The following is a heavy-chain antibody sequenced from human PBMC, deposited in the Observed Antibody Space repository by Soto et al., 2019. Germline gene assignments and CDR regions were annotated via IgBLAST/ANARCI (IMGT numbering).Heavy chain of an antibody. D-gene: IGHD6-13*01. Sequence: KTSETLSLTCTVSGVTVSSDAYYWSWIRQPPGKGLEWIGNSYHTGSTYYSPSLKSRVDISLDKSKNQFSLWLSSVTAADTAVYYCARYRFSGSRWSKFDYWGQGTLVTVSS. V-gene: IGHV4-31*03. CDR3: ARYRFSGSRWSKFDY. CDR2: SYHTGST. J-gene: IGHJ4*02. CDR1: GVTVSSDAYY.